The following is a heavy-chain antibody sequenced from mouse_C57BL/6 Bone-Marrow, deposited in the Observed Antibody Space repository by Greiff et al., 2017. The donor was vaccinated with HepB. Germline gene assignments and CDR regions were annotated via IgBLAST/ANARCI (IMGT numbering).Heavy chain of an antibody. CDR2: IDPSDSYT. CDR1: GYTFTSYW. V-gene: IGHV1-69*01. D-gene: IGHD4-1*01. Sequence: QVQLQQPGAELVMPGASVKLSCKASGYTFTSYWMHWVKQRPGQGLEWIGEIDPSDSYTNYNQKFMGKSTLTVDKSSSTAYMQLSSLTSEDSAVYYCARGVTGTGFAYWGQGTLVTVSA. J-gene: IGHJ3*01. CDR3: ARGVTGTGFAY.